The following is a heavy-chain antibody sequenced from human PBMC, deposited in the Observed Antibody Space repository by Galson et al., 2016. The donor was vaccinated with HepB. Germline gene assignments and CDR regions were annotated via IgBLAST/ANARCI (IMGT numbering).Heavy chain of an antibody. CDR1: GYSFTTYW. CDR2: IYPGDSDT. V-gene: IGHV5-51*01. D-gene: IGHD6-13*01. J-gene: IGHJ4*02. CDR3: ARTVSIAAAGGADY. Sequence: QSGAEVKKPGESLKISCKGSGYSFTTYWIGWVRQMPGKGLESMGMIYPGDSDTRYSPSFQGQVTISADQSINTAYLQWSSLKASDTAMYYCARTVSIAAAGGADYWGQGTLVTVSS.